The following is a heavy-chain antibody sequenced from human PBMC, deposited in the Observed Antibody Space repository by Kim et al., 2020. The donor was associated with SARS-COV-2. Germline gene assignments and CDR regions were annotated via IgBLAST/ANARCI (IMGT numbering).Heavy chain of an antibody. CDR2: ISYDGSNK. V-gene: IGHV3-30*18. Sequence: GGSLRLSCAASGFTFSSYGMHWVRQAPGKGLEWVAVISYDGSNKYYADSVKGRFTISRDNSKNTLYLQMNSLRAEDTAVYYCAKEKDDYIVYYYMDVWG. CDR1: GFTFSSYG. J-gene: IGHJ6*03. D-gene: IGHD3-16*01. CDR3: AKEKDDYIVYYYMDV.